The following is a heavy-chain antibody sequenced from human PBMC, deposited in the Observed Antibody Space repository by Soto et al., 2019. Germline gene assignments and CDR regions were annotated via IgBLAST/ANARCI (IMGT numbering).Heavy chain of an antibody. CDR2: IYSGGST. CDR1: GFTVSSNY. J-gene: IGHJ2*01. CDR3: ARDQSACSSTSCDWYFDL. Sequence: EVQLVESGGGLVQPGGSLRLSCAASGFTVSSNYMSWVRQAPGKGLEWVSVIYSGGSTYYADSVKGRFTISRDNSKNTLYLQMNSLRAEDPAVYYCARDQSACSSTSCDWYFDLWGRGTLVTVSS. V-gene: IGHV3-66*01. D-gene: IGHD2-2*01.